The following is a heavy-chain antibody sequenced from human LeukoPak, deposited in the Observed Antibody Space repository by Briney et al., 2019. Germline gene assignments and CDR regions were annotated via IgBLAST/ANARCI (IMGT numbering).Heavy chain of an antibody. CDR3: TKDVYGDYGGLDY. CDR2: IRGSGGST. D-gene: IGHD4-17*01. Sequence: GGSLRLSGAASGFPFSTYAMSWVRQAPGKGLEWVSSIRGSGGSTYYADSVKGRFAISRDNSKNTLYLQMNSLRAEDTAVYYCTKDVYGDYGGLDYWGQGTLVTVSS. CDR1: GFPFSTYA. V-gene: IGHV3-23*01. J-gene: IGHJ4*02.